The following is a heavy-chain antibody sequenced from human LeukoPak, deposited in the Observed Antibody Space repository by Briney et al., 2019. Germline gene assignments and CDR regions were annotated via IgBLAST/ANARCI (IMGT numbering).Heavy chain of an antibody. J-gene: IGHJ4*02. CDR3: ARAGLYNWNYEGTAYFDY. V-gene: IGHV3-74*01. Sequence: GGSLRLSCAASGFTFSSYGMHWVRQAPGKGLVWVSRIDHDGINTYYADSVKGRFTISRDNAKNTLYLQMNSLRAEDTALYYCARAGLYNWNYEGTAYFDYWGQGTLVTVSS. CDR2: IDHDGINT. CDR1: GFTFSSYG. D-gene: IGHD1-7*01.